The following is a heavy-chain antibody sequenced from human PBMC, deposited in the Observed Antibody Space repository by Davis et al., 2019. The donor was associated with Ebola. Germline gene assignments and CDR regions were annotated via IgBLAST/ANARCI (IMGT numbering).Heavy chain of an antibody. CDR1: GLIIRGYW. CDR2: INSDGGQR. J-gene: IGHJ6*02. Sequence: GESLKISCVPSGLIIRGYWMTWVRQAPGKGLEWVANINSDGGQRNYVDSVKGRFTISRDNSKNTLYLQMNSLRAEDTAVYYCAKDSEAAVAGDVFYYYYGMDVWGQGTTVTVSS. CDR3: AKDSEAAVAGDVFYYYYGMDV. V-gene: IGHV3-7*01. D-gene: IGHD6-19*01.